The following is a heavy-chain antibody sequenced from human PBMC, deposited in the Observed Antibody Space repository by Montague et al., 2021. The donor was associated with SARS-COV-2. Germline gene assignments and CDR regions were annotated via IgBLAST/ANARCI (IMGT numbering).Heavy chain of an antibody. CDR1: GDSISNYS. D-gene: IGHD4-11*01. V-gene: IGHV4-59*08. J-gene: IGHJ6*02. CDR3: ARHLRVTTVTSHMYHYAMDV. Sequence: SETLSLTCSVSGDSISNYSWSWIQQSPGKGLEWIGYIYYSGSTNYNPSLTSRVTISVDTSKNQVSLKLTSVTAADTAVYYCARHLRVTTVTSHMYHYAMDVWGQGTTVTVS. CDR2: IYYSGST.